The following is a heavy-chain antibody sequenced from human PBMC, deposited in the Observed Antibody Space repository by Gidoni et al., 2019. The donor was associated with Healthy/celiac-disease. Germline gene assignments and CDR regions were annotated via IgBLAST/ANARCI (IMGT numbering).Heavy chain of an antibody. D-gene: IGHD3-22*01. CDR2: ISSSGSTI. V-gene: IGHV3-48*03. J-gene: IGHJ4*02. CDR1: GFTFSSYE. Sequence: EVQLVESGGGLVQPGGSLRLYCAASGFTFSSYEMNWVRQAPGKGLEWVSYISSSGSTIYYADSVKGRFTISRDNAKNSLYRQMNSLRAEDTAVYYCARGYDSSGYYQFFFDYWGQGTLVTVSS. CDR3: ARGYDSSGYYQFFFDY.